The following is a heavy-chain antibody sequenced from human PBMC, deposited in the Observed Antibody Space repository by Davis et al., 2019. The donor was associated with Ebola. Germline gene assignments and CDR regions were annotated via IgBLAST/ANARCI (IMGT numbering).Heavy chain of an antibody. D-gene: IGHD1-7*01. CDR1: GDFASGGSYY. J-gene: IGHJ4*02. Sequence: PSETLSLTCTVVGDFASGGSYYWNWIRQPPGKGLEWIGYVYYTGSTNYNPSLKSRVNISLDTSKNQFSLKVSSVTAADTAVYYCARLSPLGTTVDYWGQGTLVTVSS. CDR3: ARLSPLGTTVDY. CDR2: VYYTGST. V-gene: IGHV4-61*01.